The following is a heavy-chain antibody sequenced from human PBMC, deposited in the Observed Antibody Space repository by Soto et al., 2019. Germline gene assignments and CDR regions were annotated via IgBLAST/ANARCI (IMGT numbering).Heavy chain of an antibody. V-gene: IGHV4-59*08. CDR3: ARSHNFWSGPAY. J-gene: IGHJ4*02. CDR2: IYYSGST. CDR1: GGSISSYY. D-gene: IGHD3-3*01. Sequence: SETLSLTCTVSGGSISSYYWSWIRQPPGKGLEWIGYIYYSGSTNYSPSLKSRVTISVDTSKSQFSLKLSSVTAADTAVYYCARSHNFWSGPAYWGQGTLVTVSS.